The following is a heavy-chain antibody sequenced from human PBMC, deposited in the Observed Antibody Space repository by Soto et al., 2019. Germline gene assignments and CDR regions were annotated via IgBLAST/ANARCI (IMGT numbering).Heavy chain of an antibody. Sequence: QVQLVQSGAEVKKPGSSVKVSCKASGGTFSSYSINWVRQAPGQGLEWMGEIIPIFGTANYAQKFQGRVTITADESTSPAYMELSSLRSEDTAVYYCARHGGRHSGGIDYWGQGTLVTVSS. J-gene: IGHJ4*02. CDR1: GGTFSSYS. CDR2: IIPIFGTA. V-gene: IGHV1-69*01. D-gene: IGHD1-26*01. CDR3: ARHGGRHSGGIDY.